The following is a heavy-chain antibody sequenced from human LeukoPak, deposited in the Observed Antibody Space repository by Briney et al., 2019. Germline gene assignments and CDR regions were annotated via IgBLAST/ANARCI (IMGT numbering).Heavy chain of an antibody. Sequence: PSETLSLTCNVSGDSISNSRYYWGWVRQPPGKGLEWIASVRYSGHTLYNPSVESRVTISADTSKNKFSLKVMSVTAADTAVYNGTRVEGSYYFDNWGQGTLVTVSS. CDR3: TRVEGSYYFDN. CDR2: VRYSGHT. CDR1: GDSISNSRYY. V-gene: IGHV4-39*07. D-gene: IGHD1-26*01. J-gene: IGHJ4*02.